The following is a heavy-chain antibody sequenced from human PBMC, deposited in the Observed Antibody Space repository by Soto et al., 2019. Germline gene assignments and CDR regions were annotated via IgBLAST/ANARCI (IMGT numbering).Heavy chain of an antibody. J-gene: IGHJ4*02. Sequence: SETLSLTCTVSGGSISSYYWSWIRQPPGKGLEWIGYIYYSVSTNYNPSLNSRVTISVDTSKNQFSLKLNSVTAADTAVYYCARESYYGSGATVVGYWGLGTLVTVSS. CDR2: IYYSVST. V-gene: IGHV4-59*01. CDR3: ARESYYGSGATVVGY. CDR1: GGSISSYY. D-gene: IGHD3-10*01.